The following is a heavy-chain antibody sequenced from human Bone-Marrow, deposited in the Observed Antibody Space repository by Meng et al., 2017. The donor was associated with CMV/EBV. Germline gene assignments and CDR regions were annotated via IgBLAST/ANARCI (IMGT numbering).Heavy chain of an antibody. V-gene: IGHV3-21*01. CDR3: ARDLRYSSGWYVDYYYYGMAV. J-gene: IGHJ6*01. CDR1: GFTFSSYS. CDR2: ISSSSSYI. Sequence: GESLKISCAASGFTFSSYSMNWVRQAPGKGLEWVSSISSSSSYIYYADSVKGRFTISRDNAKNSLYLQMNSLRAEDTAVYYCARDLRYSSGWYVDYYYYGMAVWGPGHTVPSSS. D-gene: IGHD6-19*01.